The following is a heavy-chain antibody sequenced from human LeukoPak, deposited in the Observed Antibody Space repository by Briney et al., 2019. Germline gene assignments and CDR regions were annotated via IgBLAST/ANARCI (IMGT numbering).Heavy chain of an antibody. V-gene: IGHV3-15*01. Sequence: GGSLRLSCAASGFTFNDAWMNWVRQAPGKGLEWVGRIKSKANGGTTDYAAPVKGRFTISRDDSKTTLYLQMNSLRAEDTALYYCARHYGGNSASGYWGQGTLVTVSS. CDR1: GFTFNDAW. J-gene: IGHJ4*02. CDR3: ARHYGGNSASGY. CDR2: IKSKANGGTT. D-gene: IGHD4-23*01.